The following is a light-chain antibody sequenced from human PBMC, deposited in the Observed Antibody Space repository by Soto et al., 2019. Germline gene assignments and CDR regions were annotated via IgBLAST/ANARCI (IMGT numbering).Light chain of an antibody. CDR1: SSDVGDYNY. CDR2: DVS. Sequence: QSALTQPASVSGSPGQSITISCTGTSSDVGDYNYVSWYQQHPGKAPKLMLYDVSNRPSGVSNRCSGSKSGNTASLTVSGLQAEDEADYYCSSYTSSSTLVFGGGTKLTAL. V-gene: IGLV2-14*01. CDR3: SSYTSSSTLV. J-gene: IGLJ2*01.